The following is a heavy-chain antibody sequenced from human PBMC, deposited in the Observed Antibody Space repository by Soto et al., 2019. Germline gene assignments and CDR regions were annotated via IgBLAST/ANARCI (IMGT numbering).Heavy chain of an antibody. Sequence: EVQVVESGGGLVQPGGSLRLSCTASGFTFSNYWMSWVRQAPGKGLEWVANIKKDESEKHYVDSVKGRFTISRNNARKSLYLQMDSLRVEVTAVYYCAREGDVVTTSTTAFYYGMDVWGQGTTVTVSS. V-gene: IGHV3-7*01. D-gene: IGHD4-17*01. CDR3: AREGDVVTTSTTAFYYGMDV. CDR2: IKKDESEK. CDR1: GFTFSNYW. J-gene: IGHJ6*02.